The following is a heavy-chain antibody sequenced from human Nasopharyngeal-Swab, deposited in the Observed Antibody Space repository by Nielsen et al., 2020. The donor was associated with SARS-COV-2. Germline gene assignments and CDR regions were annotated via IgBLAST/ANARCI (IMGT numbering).Heavy chain of an antibody. CDR2: TDEYGTTI. Sequence: GGSLRLSCVASGFTFSNYWMHWVRQAPGKGLMWVSRTDEYGTTINYADSVKGRFAISRDNAKNTLYLQMNSLRADDTAMYYCASDLSGRDDFWGQGTLVTVAS. D-gene: IGHD6-19*01. J-gene: IGHJ4*02. V-gene: IGHV3-74*01. CDR3: ASDLSGRDDF. CDR1: GFTFSNYW.